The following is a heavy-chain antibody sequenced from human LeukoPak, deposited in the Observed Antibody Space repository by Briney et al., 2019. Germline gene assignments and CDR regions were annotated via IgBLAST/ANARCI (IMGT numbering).Heavy chain of an antibody. D-gene: IGHD3-3*01. CDR2: IYSGGST. CDR1: GFTVSSNY. Sequence: AGGSLRLSCAASGFTVSSNYMSWVRQAPGKGLEWVSVIYSGGSTYYADSVKSRFTISRDNSKNTLYLQMNSLRAEDTAVYYCARDQSGYFYFDLWGRGTLVTVSS. V-gene: IGHV3-53*01. J-gene: IGHJ2*01. CDR3: ARDQSGYFYFDL.